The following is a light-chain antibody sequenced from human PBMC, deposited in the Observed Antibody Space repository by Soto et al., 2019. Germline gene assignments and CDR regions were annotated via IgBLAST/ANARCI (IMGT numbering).Light chain of an antibody. V-gene: IGKV1-5*03. CDR2: KAS. Sequence: DIQMTQSPSTLSASVGDRVTITCRASHSISSWLAWYQQKPGKAPKLLIYKASSLESGVPSRFSGSGSGTEFTLTISCLQPDDFATYYCQQYNSYPWTVGQGTKVEIK. CDR3: QQYNSYPWT. J-gene: IGKJ1*01. CDR1: HSISSW.